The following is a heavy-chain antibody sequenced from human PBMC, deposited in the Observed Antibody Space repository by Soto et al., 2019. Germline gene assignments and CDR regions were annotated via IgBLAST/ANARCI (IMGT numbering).Heavy chain of an antibody. J-gene: IGHJ6*03. D-gene: IGHD2-2*01. CDR1: AFTFSNYA. Sequence: EVQLLESGGGLVQPGGSLRLSCTGSAFTFSNYAMSWVRHAPGKGLEWVSGIRGSGGGTYYAGSVKGRFTISRDNSKNTLYLQLNSLRAEDTAVYYCAKALGYCSGTSSYGSNYYMDVWGKGTTVTVSS. CDR2: IRGSGGGT. CDR3: AKALGYCSGTSSYGSNYYMDV. V-gene: IGHV3-23*01.